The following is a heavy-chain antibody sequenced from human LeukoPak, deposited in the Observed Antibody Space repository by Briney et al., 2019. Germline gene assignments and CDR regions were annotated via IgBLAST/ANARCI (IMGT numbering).Heavy chain of an antibody. Sequence: SVKVSCKASGGTFSSYAISWVRQVPGQGLEWMGGIIPIFGTANYAQKFQGRVTITADKSTSTAYMELSSLRSEDTAVYYCAREETVAGHDPWGQGTLVTVSS. CDR2: IIPIFGTA. V-gene: IGHV1-69*06. J-gene: IGHJ5*02. D-gene: IGHD6-19*01. CDR1: GGTFSSYA. CDR3: AREETVAGHDP.